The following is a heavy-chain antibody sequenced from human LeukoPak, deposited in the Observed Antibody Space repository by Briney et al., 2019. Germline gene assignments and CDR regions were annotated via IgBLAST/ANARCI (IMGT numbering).Heavy chain of an antibody. CDR1: GFTFSSCD. V-gene: IGHV3-23*01. Sequence: GGTLRLSCAASGFTFSSCDMAWVRQAPGKGLEWVSSISTSGGSTYYADSVKGRFTISRDNSKNTAYLQMNSLRAEDTAIYYCAKDTVYDSGRRSDSWGQGTLVTVSS. CDR3: AKDTVYDSGRRSDS. CDR2: ISTSGGST. D-gene: IGHD3-10*01. J-gene: IGHJ4*02.